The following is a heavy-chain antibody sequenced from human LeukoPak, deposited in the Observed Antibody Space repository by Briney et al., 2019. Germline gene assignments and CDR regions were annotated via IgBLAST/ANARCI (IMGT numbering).Heavy chain of an antibody. CDR3: VRGVTRGYIYAD. V-gene: IGHV4-30-4*07. Sequence: SETLSLTCAVSGGFIGSGGYSWWWVRQPPGKGLEWIGYVVTTGTTYYNPSLNSRLTISLDVSKNQLSLKLRSVTAADTAVYFCVRGVTRGYIYADWGQGTLVTVSS. CDR1: GGFIGSGGYS. J-gene: IGHJ4*02. CDR2: VVTTGTT. D-gene: IGHD5-18*01.